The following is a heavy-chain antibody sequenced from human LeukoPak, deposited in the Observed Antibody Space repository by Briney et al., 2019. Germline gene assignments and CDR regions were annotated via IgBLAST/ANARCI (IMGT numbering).Heavy chain of an antibody. J-gene: IGHJ4*02. Sequence: ASVKVSCKASGYTFTGYYMHWVRPAPGQGLAWMGWINPNSGGTNYAQKFQGRVTMTRDTSISTAYMELSRLRSDDTAVYYCARGSNYYDSSGLYWGQGTLVTVSS. V-gene: IGHV1-2*02. CDR2: INPNSGGT. D-gene: IGHD3-22*01. CDR1: GYTFTGYY. CDR3: ARGSNYYDSSGLY.